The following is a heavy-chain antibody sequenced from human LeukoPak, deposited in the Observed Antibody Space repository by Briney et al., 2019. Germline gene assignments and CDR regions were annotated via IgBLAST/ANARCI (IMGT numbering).Heavy chain of an antibody. D-gene: IGHD6-13*01. CDR3: ARRSRYSSSWGYYWYFDL. CDR2: ISSSGSTI. V-gene: IGHV3-11*01. J-gene: IGHJ2*01. CDR1: GFTLSDYY. Sequence: GGSLRLSCAASGFTLSDYYMSWIRQAPGKGLEWVSYISSSGSTIYYADSVKGRFTISRDNAKNSLYLQMNSLRAEDTAVYYCARRSRYSSSWGYYWYFDLWGRGTLVTVSS.